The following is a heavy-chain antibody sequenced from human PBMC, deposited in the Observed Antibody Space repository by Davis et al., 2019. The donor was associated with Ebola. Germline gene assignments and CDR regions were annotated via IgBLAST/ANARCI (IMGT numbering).Heavy chain of an antibody. CDR2: IGSDGTSI. CDR3: VRPGLSVPHTRWFDS. CDR1: GISLTTSI. V-gene: IGHV3-30*04. Sequence: GESLKISCAASGISLTTSIMHWVRQAPGKGLEWVSAIGSDGTSIFYAESVRGRFTISKDNSRSTLSLQMNSLRAEDTAVYYCVRPGLSVPHTRWFDSWGQGTLVTVSS. D-gene: IGHD2-2*01. J-gene: IGHJ5*01.